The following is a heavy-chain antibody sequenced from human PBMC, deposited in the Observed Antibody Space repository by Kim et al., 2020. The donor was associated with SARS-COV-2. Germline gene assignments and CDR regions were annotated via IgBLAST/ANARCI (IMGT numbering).Heavy chain of an antibody. J-gene: IGHJ5*02. D-gene: IGHD3-10*01. Sequence: SETLSLTCTVSGGSISSYYWSWIRQPPGKGLEWIGYIYYSGSTNYNPSLKSRVTISVDTSKNQFSLKLSSVTAADTAVYYCAGDLVLWPGVGGWFDPWGQGTLVTVSS. V-gene: IGHV4-59*01. CDR2: IYYSGST. CDR3: AGDLVLWPGVGGWFDP. CDR1: GGSISSYY.